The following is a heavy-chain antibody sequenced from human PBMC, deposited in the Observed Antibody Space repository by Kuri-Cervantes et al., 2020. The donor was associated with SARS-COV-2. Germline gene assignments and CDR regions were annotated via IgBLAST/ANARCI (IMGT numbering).Heavy chain of an antibody. CDR1: GYTFNRFD. V-gene: IGHV1-8*03. J-gene: IGHJ3*02. CDR3: ARVEEAGPDDAFDI. CDR2: MNPNSGNR. Sequence: ASVKVSCKASGYTFNRFDINWVRQATGQGPEWMGWMNPNSGNRGYAQKFQGRVTITADESTSTAYMELNSLRSEDTAVYYCARVEEAGPDDAFDIWGQGTMVTVSS. D-gene: IGHD6-13*01.